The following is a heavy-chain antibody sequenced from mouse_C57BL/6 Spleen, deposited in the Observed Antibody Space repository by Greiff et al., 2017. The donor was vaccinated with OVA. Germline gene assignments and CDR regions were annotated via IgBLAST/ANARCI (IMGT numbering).Heavy chain of an antibody. Sequence: VQLQQPGAELVKPGASVTMSCKASGYTFTSYWITWVKQRPGQGLAWIGDIYPGSGSTNYNEKFKSKATLTVDTSASTAYMQLSSLTSEDSAVYYCARLGLTTVVATEDYWGQGTTLTVSS. D-gene: IGHD1-1*01. J-gene: IGHJ2*01. V-gene: IGHV1-55*01. CDR3: ARLGLTTVVATEDY. CDR1: GYTFTSYW. CDR2: IYPGSGST.